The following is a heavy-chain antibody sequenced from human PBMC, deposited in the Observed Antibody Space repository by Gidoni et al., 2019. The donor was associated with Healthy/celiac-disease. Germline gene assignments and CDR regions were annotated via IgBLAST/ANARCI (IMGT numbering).Heavy chain of an antibody. J-gene: IGHJ4*02. Sequence: QVQLVESGGGVVQPGRSLRLSCAASGFTFSSYGMHWVRQAPGKGLGWVAVIWYDGSNKYYADSVKGRFTISRDNSKNTLYLQMNSLRAEDTAVYYCARDRGSYFDYWGQGTLVTVSS. CDR2: IWYDGSNK. V-gene: IGHV3-33*01. CDR3: ARDRGSYFDY. CDR1: GFTFSSYG.